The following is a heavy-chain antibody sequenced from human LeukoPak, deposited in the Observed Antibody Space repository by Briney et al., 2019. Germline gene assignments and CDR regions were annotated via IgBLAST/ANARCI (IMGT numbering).Heavy chain of an antibody. J-gene: IGHJ2*01. CDR1: GYTLTELS. CDR3: ATHSSYYYDSSGYYFRYWYFDL. Sequence: ASVKVSCKVSGYTLTELSVHWVRQAPGKGLEWMGGFDPEDGETIYAQKFQGRVTMTEDTSTDTAYMELSSLRSEDTAVYYCATHSSYYYDSSGYYFRYWYFDLWGRGTLVTVSS. D-gene: IGHD3-22*01. CDR2: FDPEDGET. V-gene: IGHV1-24*01.